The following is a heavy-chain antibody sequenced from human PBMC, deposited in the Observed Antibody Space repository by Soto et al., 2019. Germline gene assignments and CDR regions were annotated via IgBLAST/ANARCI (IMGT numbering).Heavy chain of an antibody. Sequence: EVQLVESGGGLVQPGGSLRLSCAASGFTFSSYWMSWVRQAPGKGLEWVANIKQDGSEKYYVDSVKGRFTISRDNAKNSLYLQMNSLRAEDTAVYYCARDRYGGEVDWFDPWGQGTLVTVSS. J-gene: IGHJ5*02. CDR3: ARDRYGGEVDWFDP. D-gene: IGHD4-17*01. CDR1: GFTFSSYW. V-gene: IGHV3-7*01. CDR2: IKQDGSEK.